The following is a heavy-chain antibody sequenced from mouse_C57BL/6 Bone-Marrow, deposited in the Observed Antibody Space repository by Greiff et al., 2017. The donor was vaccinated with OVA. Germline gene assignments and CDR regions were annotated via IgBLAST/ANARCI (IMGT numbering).Heavy chain of an antibody. J-gene: IGHJ4*01. CDR3: ARAYYSNYGYYYAMDY. D-gene: IGHD2-5*01. CDR2: INYDGSST. V-gene: IGHV5-16*01. CDR1: GFTFSDYY. Sequence: EVKLVESEGGLVQPGSSMKLSCTASGFTFSDYYMAWVRQVPEKGLEWVANINYDGSSTYYLDSLKSRFIISRDNAKNILYLQMSSLKSEDTATYYCARAYYSNYGYYYAMDYWGQGTSVTVSS.